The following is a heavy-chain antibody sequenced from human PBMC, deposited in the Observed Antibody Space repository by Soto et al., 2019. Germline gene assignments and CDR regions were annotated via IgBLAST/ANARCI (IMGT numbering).Heavy chain of an antibody. CDR1: GFTFSSYG. D-gene: IGHD3-10*01. CDR3: ARDMWDWSAVRGNVRAYYYMDV. V-gene: IGHV3-33*01. CDR2: IWYDGSNK. J-gene: IGHJ6*03. Sequence: QVQLVESGGGVVQPGRSLRLSCAASGFTFSSYGMHWVRQAPGKGLEWVAVIWYDGSNKYYADSVKGRFTISRDNSKKTLYLQMNSLRAEDTAVYYCARDMWDWSAVRGNVRAYYYMDVWGKGTTVTVSS.